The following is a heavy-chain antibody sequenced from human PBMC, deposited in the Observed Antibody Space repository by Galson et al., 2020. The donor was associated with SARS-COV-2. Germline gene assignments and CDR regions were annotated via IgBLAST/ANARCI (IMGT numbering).Heavy chain of an antibody. CDR3: ARRADSCSWFGFDY. CDR2: ISHSGST. V-gene: IGHV4-34*01. J-gene: IGHJ4*02. D-gene: IGHD6-13*01. CDR1: VGSFSDYY. Sequence: SETLSLTCAVYVGSFSDYYWTWIRQPPGKGLEWIGEISHSGSTNYNPSLKSRVTISVDTSKNQFSLRLTSVTAADTAVYYCARRADSCSWFGFDYWGQGTLVTVSS.